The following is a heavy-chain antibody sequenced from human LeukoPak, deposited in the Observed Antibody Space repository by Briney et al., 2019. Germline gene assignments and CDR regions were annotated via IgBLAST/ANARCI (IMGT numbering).Heavy chain of an antibody. CDR1: GYSFTSYW. CDR3: ARPIYDTSGYYGY. V-gene: IGHV5-51*01. J-gene: IGHJ4*02. CDR2: IYPGDSDT. Sequence: GESLQISCQTSGYSFTSYWIGWVRQLPGKGLEWMGIIYPGDSDTRYSPSFQGQVTISADNSISTAYLQWSSLKASDTAMYYCARPIYDTSGYYGYWGQRTLVTVSS. D-gene: IGHD3-22*01.